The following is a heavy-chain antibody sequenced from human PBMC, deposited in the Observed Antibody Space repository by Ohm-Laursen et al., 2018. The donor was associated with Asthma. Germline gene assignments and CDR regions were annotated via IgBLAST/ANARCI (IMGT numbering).Heavy chain of an antibody. V-gene: IGHV3-74*01. CDR2: LNTDGSGT. CDR3: ARIGPEWELPGREYSLIH. CDR1: GFTFSSYW. Sequence: SLRLSCVASGFTFSSYWMHWVRQAPGRGPVWVSRLNTDGSGTWYADSVKGRFTISRDNAKNTLYLQMDSLRVDDTALYYCARIGPEWELPGREYSLIHWGQGTLVTVSS. J-gene: IGHJ1*01. D-gene: IGHD1-26*01.